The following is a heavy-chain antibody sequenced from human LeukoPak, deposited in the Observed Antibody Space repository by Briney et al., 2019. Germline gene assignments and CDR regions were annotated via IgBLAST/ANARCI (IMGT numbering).Heavy chain of an antibody. J-gene: IGHJ3*02. CDR1: GLTFSNAW. CDR2: IKSKTDGETT. CDR3: ITDPGAWAPI. V-gene: IGHV3-15*01. D-gene: IGHD1-26*01. Sequence: GGSLRLSCVATGLTFSNAWMSWVRQAPGKGLEWVGRIKSKTDGETTDYAAPVKGRFTISRDDSRNTLYLQMNRLNIGDTAVYYCITDPGAWAPIWGQGTMVTVSS.